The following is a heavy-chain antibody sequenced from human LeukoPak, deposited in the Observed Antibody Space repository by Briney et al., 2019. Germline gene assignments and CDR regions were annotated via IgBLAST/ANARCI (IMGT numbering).Heavy chain of an antibody. CDR3: TSRLVVPAAIYYLDF. J-gene: IGHJ4*02. Sequence: KTDGGTTDYAAPVKGRFTISRDDPKNTLYLHMKSLKTEDTAVYYCTSRLVVPAAIYYLDFWGQGILVTVSS. D-gene: IGHD2-2*02. V-gene: IGHV3-15*01. CDR2: KTDGGTT.